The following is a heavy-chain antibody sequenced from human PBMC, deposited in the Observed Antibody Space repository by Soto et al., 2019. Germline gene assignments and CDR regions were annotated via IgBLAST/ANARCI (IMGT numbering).Heavy chain of an antibody. Sequence: QLQLQESGLGLVKPSETLSLTCTVSGGSISSSSYYWGWIRQPPGKGLEWIGSIYYSGSTYYNPSLKSRVTISVDTSKNQFSLKLSSVTAADTAVYYCARHQAHAFDIWGQGTMVTVSS. J-gene: IGHJ3*02. CDR2: IYYSGST. CDR1: GGSISSSSYY. V-gene: IGHV4-39*01. D-gene: IGHD6-6*01. CDR3: ARHQAHAFDI.